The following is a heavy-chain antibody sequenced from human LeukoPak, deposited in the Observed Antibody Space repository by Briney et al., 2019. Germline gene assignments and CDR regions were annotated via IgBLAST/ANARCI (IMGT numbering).Heavy chain of an antibody. CDR2: IYPGDSDT. CDR1: GYSFTTYW. J-gene: IGHJ2*01. V-gene: IGHV5-51*01. D-gene: IGHD2-2*01. CDR3: ARDLRSRRYYWYFDL. Sequence: GESLKISCKGSGYSFTTYWIGWVRQMPGKGLEWMGIIYPGDSDTRYSPSFQGQVTISADKSISTAYLQWSSLKASDTAMYYCARDLRSRRYYWYFDLWGRGTLVTVSS.